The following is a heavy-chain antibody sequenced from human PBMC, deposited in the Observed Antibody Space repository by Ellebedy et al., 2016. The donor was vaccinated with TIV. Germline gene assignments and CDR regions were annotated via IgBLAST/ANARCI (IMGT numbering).Heavy chain of an antibody. V-gene: IGHV3-48*02. J-gene: IGHJ4*02. D-gene: IGHD5-18*01. Sequence: PGGSLRLSCAASGFTFSRSSMNWVRQAPGKGLEWVSYISTSSTTIYYADSVKGRFTISRDTAKNSLFLQMNSLRDEDTAVYYCATWKGYSDDLNPLDYWGQGTLVTVSS. CDR2: ISTSSTTI. CDR3: ATWKGYSDDLNPLDY. CDR1: GFTFSRSS.